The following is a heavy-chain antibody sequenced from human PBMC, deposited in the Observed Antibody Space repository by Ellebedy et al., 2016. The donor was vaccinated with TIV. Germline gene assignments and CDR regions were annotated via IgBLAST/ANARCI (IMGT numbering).Heavy chain of an antibody. CDR1: GGTFSSYA. D-gene: IGHD3-10*01. J-gene: IGHJ5*02. V-gene: IGHV1-69*13. Sequence: AASVKVSCKASGGTFSSYAISWVRQAPGQGLEWMGGIIPIFGTANYAQKFQGRVTITADESTSTAYMELSSLRSEDTAVYYCARQFQDVDYYGSGSYGVFDPWGQGTLVTVSS. CDR2: IIPIFGTA. CDR3: ARQFQDVDYYGSGSYGVFDP.